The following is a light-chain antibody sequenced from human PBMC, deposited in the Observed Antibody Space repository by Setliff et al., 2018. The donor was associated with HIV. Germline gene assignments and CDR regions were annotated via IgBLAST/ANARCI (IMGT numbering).Light chain of an antibody. V-gene: IGLV2-14*01. CDR3: SSYAITNTLP. J-gene: IGLJ1*01. CDR1: SSDVGGYNY. CDR2: EVR. Sequence: QSALTQPASVSGSPGQSITISCTGTSSDVGGYNYVSWYQQHPGKAPKLIIYEVRNRPSGVSNRFSGSKSDNTASLTISGLQAEDEADYYCSSYAITNTLPFGTGTKVTVL.